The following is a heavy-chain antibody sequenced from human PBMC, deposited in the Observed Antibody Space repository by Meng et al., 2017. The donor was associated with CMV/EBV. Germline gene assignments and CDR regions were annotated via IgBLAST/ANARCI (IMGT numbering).Heavy chain of an antibody. J-gene: IGHJ4*02. CDR2: ISYDGSNK. D-gene: IGHD3-3*01. CDR3: AREHYDFWSGYYPYFDY. V-gene: IGHV3-30*04. Sequence: FTFRSYAMHWVRQAPGKGLEWVAVISYDGSNKYYADSVKGRFTISRDNSKNTLYLQMNSLRAEDTAVYYCAREHYDFWSGYYPYFDYWGQGTLVTVSS. CDR1: FTFRSYA.